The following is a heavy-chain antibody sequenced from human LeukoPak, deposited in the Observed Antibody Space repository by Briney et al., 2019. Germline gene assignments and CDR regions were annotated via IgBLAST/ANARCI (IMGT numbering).Heavy chain of an antibody. J-gene: IGHJ4*02. CDR2: SDSENNKM. Sequence: ASVKVSCKISGYSLSDLSIHWVREAPGEGLESMGGSDSENNKMVYSQKFQGRVTMTEDTSADTAYMELTSLRSEDTAVYFCATDRVYRSSGRSWGFFDYWGLGALVIVSS. D-gene: IGHD6-19*01. CDR1: GYSLSDLS. V-gene: IGHV1-24*01. CDR3: ATDRVYRSSGRSWGFFDY.